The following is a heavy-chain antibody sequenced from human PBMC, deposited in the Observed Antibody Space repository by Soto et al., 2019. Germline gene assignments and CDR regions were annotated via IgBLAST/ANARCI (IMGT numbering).Heavy chain of an antibody. J-gene: IGHJ4*02. Sequence: EVQLVESGGGLVQPGGSLRLSCAASGFTVSSNYMSWVRQAPGKGLEWVSVIYSGDNTGYADSVKGRFTISRDNSKNTLYLQMNSLRAADTAVYYCARDRPSDGSSHDYWGQGTLVTVSS. CDR1: GFTVSSNY. CDR3: ARDRPSDGSSHDY. V-gene: IGHV3-66*01. CDR2: IYSGDNT. D-gene: IGHD1-26*01.